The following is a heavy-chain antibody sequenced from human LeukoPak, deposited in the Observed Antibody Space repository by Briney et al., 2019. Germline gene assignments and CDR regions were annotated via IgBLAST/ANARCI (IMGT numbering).Heavy chain of an antibody. V-gene: IGHV1-24*01. D-gene: IGHD2-15*01. J-gene: IGHJ6*02. CDR3: ATSWGSPMLYYYGMDV. CDR2: FDPEDGET. Sequence: ASVKVSCKVSGYTLTELSMHWVRQAPGKGLEWMGGFDPEDGETIYAQKFQGRVTMTEDTSTDTAYMELSSLRSEDTAVYYCATSWGSPMLYYYGMDVWGQGTTVTVSS. CDR1: GYTLTELS.